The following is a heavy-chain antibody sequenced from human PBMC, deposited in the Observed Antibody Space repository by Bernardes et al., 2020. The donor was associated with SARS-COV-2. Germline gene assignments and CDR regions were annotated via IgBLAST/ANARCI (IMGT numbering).Heavy chain of an antibody. V-gene: IGHV4-59*08. Sequence: ETLSLTCTVSGGSISSYYWSWIRQPPGKGLEWIGYIYYSGSTNYNPSLKSRVTISVDTSKNQFSLKLSSVTAADTAVYYCARHVSGSYFDYWGQGTLVTVSS. D-gene: IGHD1-26*01. CDR2: IYYSGST. CDR1: GGSISSYY. J-gene: IGHJ4*02. CDR3: ARHVSGSYFDY.